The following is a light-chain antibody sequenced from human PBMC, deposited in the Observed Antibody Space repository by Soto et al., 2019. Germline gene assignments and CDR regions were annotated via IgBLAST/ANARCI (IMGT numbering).Light chain of an antibody. CDR3: QQYNNWPRT. Sequence: EIVMTQSPATLSVSPGERATLSCRASQSVSSNLAWYQQKPGQAPRLLIYGASTRATGIPARFSGSGSGTEXTLTISSLQSEDFAVYYCQQYNNWPRTFGQGTXV. CDR1: QSVSSN. V-gene: IGKV3-15*01. J-gene: IGKJ1*01. CDR2: GAS.